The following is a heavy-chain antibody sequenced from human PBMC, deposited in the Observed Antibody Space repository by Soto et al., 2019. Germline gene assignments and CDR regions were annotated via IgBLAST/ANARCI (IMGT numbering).Heavy chain of an antibody. CDR3: ASTHQCNAQSSGWANRFEY. D-gene: IGHD6-19*01. V-gene: IGHV3-23*01. CDR1: GFIFSNYA. CDR2: FTSGGST. Sequence: EVQLLESGGDLVQPGGSLRLSCAASGFIFSNYAMTWVRQAPGKGPEWVSTFTSGGSTYYKDTVKGGFTIARDTSKNTLYLHSKSMRADDTAVYYCASTHQCNAQSSGWANRFEYWGQGTLVTVSS. J-gene: IGHJ4*02.